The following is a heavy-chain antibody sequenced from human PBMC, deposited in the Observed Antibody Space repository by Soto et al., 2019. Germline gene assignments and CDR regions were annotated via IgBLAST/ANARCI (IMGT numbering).Heavy chain of an antibody. D-gene: IGHD3-22*01. V-gene: IGHV3-30*18. Sequence: PGGSLRLSCAASGFTFSSYGMHWVRQAPGKGLEWVAVISYDGSNKYYADSVKGRFTISRDNSKNTLYLQMNSLRAEDTAVYYCAKIITMIVVVITLSYNWFDTWGQGT. J-gene: IGHJ5*02. CDR1: GFTFSSYG. CDR3: AKIITMIVVVITLSYNWFDT. CDR2: ISYDGSNK.